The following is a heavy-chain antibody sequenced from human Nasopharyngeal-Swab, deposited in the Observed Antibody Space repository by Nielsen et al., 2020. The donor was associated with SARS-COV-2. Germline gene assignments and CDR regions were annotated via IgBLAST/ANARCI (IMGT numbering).Heavy chain of an antibody. CDR1: GYTLTELS. CDR3: ARGFVVVPAARVGDAFDI. Sequence: VKVPCKVSGYTLTELSMHWVRQAPGTGLEWMGGFDPEDGETICAQKFQGRVTMTEDTSTDTAYMELSSLRSEDTAVYYCARGFVVVPAARVGDAFDIWGQGTMVTVSS. D-gene: IGHD2-2*01. V-gene: IGHV1-24*01. CDR2: FDPEDGET. J-gene: IGHJ3*02.